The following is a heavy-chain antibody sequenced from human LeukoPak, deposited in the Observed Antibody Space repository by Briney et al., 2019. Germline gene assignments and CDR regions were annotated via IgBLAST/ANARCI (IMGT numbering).Heavy chain of an antibody. CDR2: IYTSGST. CDR3: ARQYIDILTGYHRGELYWYFDL. Sequence: SETLSLTCTVSGGSISSGSYYWSWIRQPAGKGLEWIGRIYTSGSTNYNPSLKNRSTISVDTSKNQFSLKLSSVTAADTAVYYCARQYIDILTGYHRGELYWYFDLWGRGTLVTVSS. D-gene: IGHD3-9*01. V-gene: IGHV4-61*02. J-gene: IGHJ2*01. CDR1: GGSISSGSYY.